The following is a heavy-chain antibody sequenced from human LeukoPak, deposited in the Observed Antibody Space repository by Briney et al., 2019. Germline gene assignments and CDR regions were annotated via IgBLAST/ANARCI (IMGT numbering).Heavy chain of an antibody. J-gene: IGHJ4*02. D-gene: IGHD6-6*01. Sequence: GGSLRLSCAASGFPFSSYGMYWVRQAPGKGLEWVGRIRNKTNSYTTEYAASVKGRFTTSRDDSKNSLYLQMSSLKTEDTAVYYCARWGSSSSCLDSWGQGTLVTVSS. V-gene: IGHV3-72*01. CDR3: ARWGSSSSCLDS. CDR2: IRNKTNSYTT. CDR1: GFPFSSYG.